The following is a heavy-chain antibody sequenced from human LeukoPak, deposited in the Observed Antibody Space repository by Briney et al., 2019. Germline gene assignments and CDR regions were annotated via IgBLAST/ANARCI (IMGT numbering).Heavy chain of an antibody. Sequence: PGGSLRLSCAASGXTFRLYSVNWVRQAPGKGREWLSYIRSTDGAIAYADSVKGRFTISRDDAKNSLYLQMNSLRDEDTAVYYCARDRDWAFDYWGQGTLITVSS. CDR1: GXTFRLYS. D-gene: IGHD3-9*01. CDR2: IRSTDGAI. J-gene: IGHJ4*02. CDR3: ARDRDWAFDY. V-gene: IGHV3-48*02.